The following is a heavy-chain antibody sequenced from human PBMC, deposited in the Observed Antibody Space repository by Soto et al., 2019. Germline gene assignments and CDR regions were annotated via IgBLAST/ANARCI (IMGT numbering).Heavy chain of an antibody. CDR1: GGTFSSYA. J-gene: IGHJ5*02. V-gene: IGHV1-69*06. D-gene: IGHD5-12*01. Sequence: QVQLVQSGAEVKKPGSSVKVSCKASGGTFSSYAISWVRQAPGQGLEWMGGIIPIFGTANYAQKFQGSVTITADKSTSTAYMELSSLRSEDTAVYYCASAAVEYPSTIPNWFDPWGQGTLVTVSS. CDR2: IIPIFGTA. CDR3: ASAAVEYPSTIPNWFDP.